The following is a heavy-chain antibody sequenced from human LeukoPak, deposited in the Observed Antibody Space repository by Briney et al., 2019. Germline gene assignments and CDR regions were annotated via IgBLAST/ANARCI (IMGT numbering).Heavy chain of an antibody. CDR2: VRAGGETT. V-gene: IGHV3-23*01. CDR1: GFTFNKYA. J-gene: IGHJ4*02. Sequence: GGSLRLSCVASGFTFNKYAMSWVRQAPGKGLEWVSVVRAGGETTYADSVKGRFTISRDNSKNTVYLQMNSLRAEDTAVYYCARDHGNSAGTFDYGGQGTLVTVSS. D-gene: IGHD2/OR15-2a*01. CDR3: ARDHGNSAGTFDY.